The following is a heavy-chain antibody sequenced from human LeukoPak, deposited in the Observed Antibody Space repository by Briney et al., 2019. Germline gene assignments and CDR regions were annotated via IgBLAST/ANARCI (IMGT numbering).Heavy chain of an antibody. D-gene: IGHD1-26*01. CDR1: GFTFSSYG. CDR3: AKGGGGSYLRFDY. CDR2: ISYDGSNK. Sequence: PGRSLRLSCAASGFTFSSYGMHWVRQAPGKGLEWVAVISYDGSNKYYADSVKGRFSISRDNSKNMLYLQMNSLRPEDTAVFYCAKGGGGSYLRFDYWRQGTLVTVSS. J-gene: IGHJ4*02. V-gene: IGHV3-30*18.